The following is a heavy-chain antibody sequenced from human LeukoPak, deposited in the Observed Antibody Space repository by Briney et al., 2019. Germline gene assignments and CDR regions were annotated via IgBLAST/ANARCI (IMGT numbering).Heavy chain of an antibody. Sequence: SETLSLTCTVSGGSLSTYYWGWIRQPPGKGLEWIGYIYNSGGGTNSNPSLKSRVTISEDTSKNQSSLKLSSVTAADTAVYYCARRYSSGWSPTFDYWGQGILVTVSS. V-gene: IGHV4-59*01. CDR1: GGSLSTYY. CDR2: IYNSGGGT. D-gene: IGHD6-19*01. J-gene: IGHJ4*02. CDR3: ARRYSSGWSPTFDY.